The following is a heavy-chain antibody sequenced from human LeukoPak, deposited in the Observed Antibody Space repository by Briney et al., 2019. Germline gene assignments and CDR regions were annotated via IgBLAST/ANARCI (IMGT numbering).Heavy chain of an antibody. V-gene: IGHV4-59*08. CDR3: ARGHSGRYYYYDY. CDR2: IYYSGST. J-gene: IGHJ4*02. D-gene: IGHD1-26*01. Sequence: PSEALSLTCTVSGGSIRSHYWSWIRQPPGKGLEWIGYIYYSGSTNYNPSLKSRVTISLDTSKNQFSLKLTSVTAADTAVYYCARGHSGRYYYYDYWGQGSLVTVSS. CDR1: GGSIRSHY.